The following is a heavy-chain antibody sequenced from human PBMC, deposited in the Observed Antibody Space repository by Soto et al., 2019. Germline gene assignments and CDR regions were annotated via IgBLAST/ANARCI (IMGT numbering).Heavy chain of an antibody. CDR2: MNPNSGNT. D-gene: IGHD3-9*01. CDR3: ARGNELRYFDWLLANTYYYYMDV. V-gene: IGHV1-8*01. CDR1: GYTFTSYD. Sequence: ASVKVSCKASGYTFTSYDINWVRQATGQGLEWMGWMNPNSGNTGYAQKFQGRVTMTRNTSISTAYMELSSLRSEDTAVYYCARGNELRYFDWLLANTYYYYMDVWGKGTTVTVSS. J-gene: IGHJ6*03.